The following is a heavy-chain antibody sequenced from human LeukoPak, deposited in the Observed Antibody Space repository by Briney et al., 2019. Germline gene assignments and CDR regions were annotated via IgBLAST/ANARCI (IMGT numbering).Heavy chain of an antibody. J-gene: IGHJ6*03. CDR3: AWGYNYYYMDV. CDR1: GGSFSGYY. V-gene: IGHV4-34*01. Sequence: SETLSLTCAVYGGSFSGYYWSWIRQPPGKGLEWIGSIYYSGSTYYNPSLKSRVTISVDTSKNQFSLKLSSVTAADTAVYYCAWGYNYYYMDVWGKGTTVTASS. CDR2: IYYSGST.